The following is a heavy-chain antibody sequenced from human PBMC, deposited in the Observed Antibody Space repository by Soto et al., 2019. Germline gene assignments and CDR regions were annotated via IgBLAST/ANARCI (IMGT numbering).Heavy chain of an antibody. D-gene: IGHD6-13*01. CDR1: GYTFTSYA. J-gene: IGHJ4*02. Sequence: ASVKVSCKASGYTFTSYAMHWVRQAPGQRLEWMGWINAGNGNTKYSQKFQGRVTITRDTSASTAYMELSSLRSEDTAVYYCARGKLAEAYFDYWGQGTLVTVSS. CDR2: INAGNGNT. V-gene: IGHV1-3*01. CDR3: ARGKLAEAYFDY.